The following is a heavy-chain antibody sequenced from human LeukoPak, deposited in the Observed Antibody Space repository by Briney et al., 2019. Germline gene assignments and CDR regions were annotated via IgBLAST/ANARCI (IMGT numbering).Heavy chain of an antibody. CDR3: AKDRRIVGATRAAAFDI. CDR1: GFTFSSYS. J-gene: IGHJ3*02. D-gene: IGHD1-26*01. Sequence: PGGSLRLSCAASGFTFSSYSMNWVRQAPGKGLEWVSYISSSSSTICYADSVKGRFTISRDNAKNSLYLQMNSLRAEDTALYYCAKDRRIVGATRAAAFDIWGQGTMVTVSS. CDR2: ISSSSSTI. V-gene: IGHV3-48*04.